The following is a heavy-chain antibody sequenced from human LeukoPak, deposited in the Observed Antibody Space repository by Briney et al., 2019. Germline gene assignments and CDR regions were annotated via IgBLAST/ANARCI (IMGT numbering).Heavy chain of an antibody. CDR3: ARGRWYYDYVWGSYRPHYFDY. CDR2: IYYSGNT. Sequence: SETLSLTCTVSGGSISSSSYYWGWIRQPPGKGLEWIGSIYYSGNTYYNSSLKSRVTISLDTSKNQFSLNLFSVTAADTAVYYCARGRWYYDYVWGSYRPHYFDYWGQGTLVTVSS. CDR1: GGSISSSSYY. D-gene: IGHD3-16*02. V-gene: IGHV4-39*07. J-gene: IGHJ4*02.